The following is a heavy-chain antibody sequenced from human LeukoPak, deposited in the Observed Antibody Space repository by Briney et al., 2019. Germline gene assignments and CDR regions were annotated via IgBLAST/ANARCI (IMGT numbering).Heavy chain of an antibody. V-gene: IGHV3-74*01. CDR2: INSLGIST. J-gene: IGHJ6*04. Sequence: GGSLSLSCAASGFTFSSYWMHWVRQAPGKGLVWVSRINSLGISTSYAASVKGRFTISRDNAKNTLYLQMNSLRAEDTAVYYCARDRGSSCLDAWGKGTTVTVSS. CDR1: GFTFSSYW. CDR3: ARDRGSSCLDA. D-gene: IGHD6-13*01.